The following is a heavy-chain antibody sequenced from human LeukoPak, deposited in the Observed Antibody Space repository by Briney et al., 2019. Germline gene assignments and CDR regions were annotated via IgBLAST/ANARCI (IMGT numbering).Heavy chain of an antibody. D-gene: IGHD2-2*01. CDR1: GFTFSSYW. CDR3: ATEGVVVPAAPNDY. Sequence: GGSLRLSCAASGFTFSSYWMSWVRQAPGKGLEWVANIKQDGSKKYNVDSVKGRFTISRDNAKNSLYLQMNSLRAEDTAVYYCATEGVVVPAAPNDYWGQGTLVTVSS. V-gene: IGHV3-7*03. J-gene: IGHJ4*02. CDR2: IKQDGSKK.